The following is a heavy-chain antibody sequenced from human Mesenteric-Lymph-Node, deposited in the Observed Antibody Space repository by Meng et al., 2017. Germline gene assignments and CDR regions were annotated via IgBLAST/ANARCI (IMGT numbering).Heavy chain of an antibody. J-gene: IGHJ4*02. CDR1: GYTFTSYA. CDR3: ARQATYYGDYFDY. V-gene: IGHV1-3*01. D-gene: IGHD4-17*01. CDR2: INAGNGNT. Sequence: ASVKVSCKASGYTFTSYAMHWVRQAPGQRLEWMGWINAGNGNTKYSQKFQGGVTITRDTSASTAYMELSSLKASDTAMYYCARQATYYGDYFDYWGQGTLVTVSS.